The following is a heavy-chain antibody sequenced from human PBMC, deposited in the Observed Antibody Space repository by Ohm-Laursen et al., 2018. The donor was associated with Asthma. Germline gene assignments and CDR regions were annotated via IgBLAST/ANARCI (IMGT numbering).Heavy chain of an antibody. CDR2: ISTASTFI. D-gene: IGHD3-3*01. V-gene: IGHV3-21*04. J-gene: IGHJ4*02. Sequence: SLRLSCAALGYSFSLYSIHWIRQAPGKGLQWVASISTASTFIYYADSVRGRFTTSRDNAKNLVYLQMNSLRAEDTAVYYCASLGDRQVLRYWGQRTLVTVSS. CDR1: GYSFSLYS. CDR3: ASLGDRQVLRY.